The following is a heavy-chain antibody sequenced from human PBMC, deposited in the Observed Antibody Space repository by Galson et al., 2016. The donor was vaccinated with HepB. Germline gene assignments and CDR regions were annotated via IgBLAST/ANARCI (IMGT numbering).Heavy chain of an antibody. V-gene: IGHV3-15*01. CDR1: GFTLKNAY. CDR3: TTLGERYFDSSASYFLYGMDV. D-gene: IGHD3-22*01. CDR2: IKSKSEGGTT. J-gene: IGHJ6*02. Sequence: SLRLSCAASGFTLKNAYINWVRQVPGKGLQWVGRIKSKSEGGTTDYSSPVKGRFNISRDDSKDMLYLHMNSLKDEDTVVYYCTTLGERYFDSSASYFLYGMDVWGPGTTVIVSS.